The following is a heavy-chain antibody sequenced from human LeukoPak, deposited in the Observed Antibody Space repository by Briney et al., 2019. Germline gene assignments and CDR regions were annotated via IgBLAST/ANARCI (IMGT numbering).Heavy chain of an antibody. CDR2: IYYSGST. J-gene: IGHJ4*02. Sequence: SETLSLTCTVSGGSISSYYWSWIRQPPGKGLEWIGYIYYSGSTNYNPSLKSRVTISVDTSKNQFSLKLSSVTAADTAVYYCARLYYDSTGYNEFDYWGQGTLVTVSS. V-gene: IGHV4-59*08. CDR1: GGSISSYY. CDR3: ARLYYDSTGYNEFDY. D-gene: IGHD3-22*01.